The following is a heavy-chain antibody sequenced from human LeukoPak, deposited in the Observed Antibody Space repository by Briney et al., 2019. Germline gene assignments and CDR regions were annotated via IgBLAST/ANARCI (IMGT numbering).Heavy chain of an antibody. J-gene: IGHJ4*02. CDR3: ARDAYYYGSGSYVDY. D-gene: IGHD3-10*01. CDR2: IYYDGNNK. Sequence: PGGSLRLSCAASGFTFSSYGMHWVRQAPGKGLEWVAVIYYDGNNKFCADSVKGRFTISRDNSKNTLYLQMNSLRAEDTAVYYCARDAYYYGSGSYVDYWGQGTLVTVSS. CDR1: GFTFSSYG. V-gene: IGHV3-33*01.